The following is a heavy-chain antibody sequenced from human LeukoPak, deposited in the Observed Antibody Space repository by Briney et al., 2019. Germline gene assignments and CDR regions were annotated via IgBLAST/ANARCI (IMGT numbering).Heavy chain of an antibody. J-gene: IGHJ3*02. D-gene: IGHD3-9*01. CDR1: GGSISSYY. CDR3: ARDRYDILTGGRRAFDI. CDR2: IYYSGST. V-gene: IGHV4-59*01. Sequence: SETLSLTCTVSGGSISSYYWSWIRQPPGKGLEWIGYIYYSGSTNYNPSLKSRVTISVDTSKNQFSLKLSSVTAADTAVYYCARDRYDILTGGRRAFDIWGQGTMVTVSS.